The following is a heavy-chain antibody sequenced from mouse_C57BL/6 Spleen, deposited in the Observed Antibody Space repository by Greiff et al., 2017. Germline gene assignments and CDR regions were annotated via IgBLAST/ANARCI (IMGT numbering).Heavy chain of an antibody. CDR1: GYTFTDYY. D-gene: IGHD2-4*01. J-gene: IGHJ2*01. CDR2: INPNNGGT. CDR3: ARRGFYDYDGFDY. V-gene: IGHV1-26*01. Sequence: VQLQQSGPELVKPGASVKISCKASGYTFTDYYMNWVKQSHGKSLEWIGDINPNNGGTSYNQKFKGKATLTLDKSSSTAYMELRSLTSEDSAVYYCARRGFYDYDGFDYWGQGTTLTVSS.